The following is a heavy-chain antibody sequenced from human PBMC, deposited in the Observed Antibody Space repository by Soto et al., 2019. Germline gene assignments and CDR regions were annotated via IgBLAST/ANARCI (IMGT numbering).Heavy chain of an antibody. CDR1: GFTFSDHY. CDR2: TRDKTNSYTT. J-gene: IGHJ4*02. D-gene: IGHD3-16*01. Sequence: GGSLRVSCAASGFTFSDHYMDWVRQAPGKGLEWVGRTRDKTNSYTTEYAASVKGRFTISRDDSKSSLYLQMNSLKTEDTAVYYCARATVGTYYFDYWGQGTLFTVSS. CDR3: ARATVGTYYFDY. V-gene: IGHV3-72*01.